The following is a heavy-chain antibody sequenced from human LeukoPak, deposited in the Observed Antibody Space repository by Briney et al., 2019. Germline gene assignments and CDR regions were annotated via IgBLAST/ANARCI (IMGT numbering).Heavy chain of an antibody. CDR1: GYTFTDYN. CDR3: AREGSGASFVDY. CDR2: IHAGNGNT. V-gene: IGHV1-3*01. J-gene: IGHJ4*02. Sequence: ASVKVSCKTSGYTFTDYNMHWVRQAPGQGLEWMGWIHAGNGNTKYSEKFQGRLTITRDTSASTGYMEMSSLRWEDTAVYYCAREGSGASFVDYWGQGTLVTVSS. D-gene: IGHD2-15*01.